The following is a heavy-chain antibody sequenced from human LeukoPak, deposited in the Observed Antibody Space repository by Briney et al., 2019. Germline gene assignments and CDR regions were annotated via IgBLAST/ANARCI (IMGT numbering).Heavy chain of an antibody. CDR3: ARDLGSSSTDAFDI. CDR2: INPNSGGT. D-gene: IGHD6-6*01. V-gene: IGHV1-2*02. CDR1: GYTFTGYY. Sequence: ASVKLSCKASGYTFTGYYMHWVRQAPGQGLEWMGWINPNSGGTNYAQKFQGRVTMTRDTSISTAYMELSRLGSDDTAVYYCARDLGSSSTDAFDIWGQGTMVTVSS. J-gene: IGHJ3*02.